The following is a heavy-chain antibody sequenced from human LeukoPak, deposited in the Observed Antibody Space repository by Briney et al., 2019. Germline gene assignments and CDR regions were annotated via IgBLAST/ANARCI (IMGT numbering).Heavy chain of an antibody. CDR2: MNPNSGNT. J-gene: IGHJ6*02. V-gene: IGHV1-8*01. D-gene: IGHD6-13*01. CDR3: ARHIAARYYYYYYGMDV. CDR1: GYTFTSYD. Sequence: ASVKVSCKASGYTFTSYDINWVRQATGQGLEWMGWMNPNSGNTGYAQKFQGRVTMTRNTSISTAYMELSSLRSEDTAVYYCARHIAARYYYYYYGMDVWGQGTTVTVSS.